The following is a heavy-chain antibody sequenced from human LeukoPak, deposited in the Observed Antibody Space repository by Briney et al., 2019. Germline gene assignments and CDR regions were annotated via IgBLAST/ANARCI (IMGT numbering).Heavy chain of an antibody. CDR2: IIPIFGTA. D-gene: IGHD1-7*01. CDR1: GGTFSSYA. Sequence: ASVKVSCKASGGTFSSYAVSWVRQAPGQGLEGMGGIIPIFGTANYAQKFQGRGTLTTDESTSTAYMGLSSLRSEDTAVYYCARQITGTTIGWFDPWGQGTLVTVSS. CDR3: ARQITGTTIGWFDP. J-gene: IGHJ5*02. V-gene: IGHV1-69*05.